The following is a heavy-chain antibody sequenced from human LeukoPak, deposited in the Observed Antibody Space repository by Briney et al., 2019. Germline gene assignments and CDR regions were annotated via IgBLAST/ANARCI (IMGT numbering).Heavy chain of an antibody. Sequence: GGSLRLSCVASGFTVSGVYMCWVRQAPGKGLEWVSVIYSDDSPYYADSVKGRFTISRDYSKNTLNLQMNSLRAEDTAVYYCASRPRDAAALDYWGQGTLVTVSS. D-gene: IGHD6-13*01. J-gene: IGHJ4*02. CDR3: ASRPRDAAALDY. CDR2: IYSDDSP. CDR1: GFTVSGVY. V-gene: IGHV3-53*01.